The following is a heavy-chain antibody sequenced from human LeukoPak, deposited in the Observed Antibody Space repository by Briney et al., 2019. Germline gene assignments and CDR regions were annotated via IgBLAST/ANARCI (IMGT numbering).Heavy chain of an antibody. CDR1: GFTVSSNY. CDR2: INHSGST. J-gene: IGHJ4*02. D-gene: IGHD5-18*01. CDR3: ARRYSYGDFDY. Sequence: GSLRLSCAASGFTVSSNYMSWIRQPPGKGLEWIGEINHSGSTNYNPSLKSRVTISVDTSKNQFSLKLSSVTAADTAVYYCARRYSYGDFDYWGQGTLVTVSS. V-gene: IGHV4-34*01.